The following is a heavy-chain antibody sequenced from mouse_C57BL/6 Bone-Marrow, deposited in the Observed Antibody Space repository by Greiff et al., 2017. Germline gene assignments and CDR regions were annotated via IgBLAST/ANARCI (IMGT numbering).Heavy chain of an antibody. V-gene: IGHV5-9*01. CDR3: AREYDGYYYAMDY. CDR1: GFTFSSYT. CDR2: ISGGGGNT. D-gene: IGHD2-3*01. J-gene: IGHJ4*01. Sequence: EVKLMESGGGLVKPGGSLKLSCAASGFTFSSYTMSWVRQTPEKRLEWVATISGGGGNTYYPDSVKGRFPISRDNAKNTLYLQMSSLRSEDTALYYCAREYDGYYYAMDYWGQGTSVTVSS.